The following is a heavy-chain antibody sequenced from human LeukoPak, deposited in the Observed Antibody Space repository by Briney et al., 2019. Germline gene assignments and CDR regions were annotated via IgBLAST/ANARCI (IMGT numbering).Heavy chain of an antibody. V-gene: IGHV4-4*07. Sequence: SETLSLTCTVSGGSISSYYWSWIRQPAGAGLEGIGRIYSSGGTYYNPSLKSRVTVSIDTSRNQFSLNLSSVTAADTAVYYCARGGADAYDVYYLDVWGTGTTVTVSS. D-gene: IGHD5-12*01. CDR3: ARGGADAYDVYYLDV. J-gene: IGHJ6*03. CDR1: GGSISSYY. CDR2: IYSSGGT.